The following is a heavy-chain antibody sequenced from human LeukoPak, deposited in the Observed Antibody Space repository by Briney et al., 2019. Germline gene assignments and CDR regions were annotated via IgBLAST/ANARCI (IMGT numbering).Heavy chain of an antibody. D-gene: IGHD6-19*01. Sequence: QTGGSLRLSCAASGFAFSNYAMSWVRQAPGKGREWVSAIRGSGGTTYYADSVKGRFSLSRDDPKNTLYLQMNSLRPENTALYYCAKTYRLAGIAVAFAFDVWGQGTMVTVSS. CDR1: GFAFSNYA. V-gene: IGHV3-23*01. J-gene: IGHJ3*01. CDR3: AKTYRLAGIAVAFAFDV. CDR2: IRGSGGTT.